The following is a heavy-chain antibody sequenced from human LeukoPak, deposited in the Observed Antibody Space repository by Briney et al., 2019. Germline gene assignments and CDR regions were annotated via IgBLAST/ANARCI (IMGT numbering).Heavy chain of an antibody. CDR2: ISSSSSYI. J-gene: IGHJ4*02. CDR3: ARALLGDGYNQPLAY. D-gene: IGHD3-16*01. CDR1: GFTFSSYS. V-gene: IGHV3-21*04. Sequence: GGSLRLSCAASGFTFSSYSMNWVRQAPGKGLEWVSSISSSSSYIYYADSVKGRFTISRDNAKNSLYLQMNSLRAEDTAVYYCARALLGDGYNQPLAYWGQGTLVTVSS.